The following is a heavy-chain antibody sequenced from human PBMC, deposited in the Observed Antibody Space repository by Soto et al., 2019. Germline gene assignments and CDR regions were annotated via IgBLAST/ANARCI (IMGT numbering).Heavy chain of an antibody. CDR1: GGSISSAAYY. D-gene: IGHD3-9*01. Sequence: QVQLQESGPGLVKPSQTLSLTCTVSGGSISSAAYYWSWIRQHPGKGLEWIGYIYYSASTYYNPALKSRVNISVDTSKNQFSLTLTPVTAADTAVYYCAREHGDFLTDAFDIWGQGTMVTVSS. CDR2: IYYSAST. CDR3: AREHGDFLTDAFDI. V-gene: IGHV4-31*03. J-gene: IGHJ3*02.